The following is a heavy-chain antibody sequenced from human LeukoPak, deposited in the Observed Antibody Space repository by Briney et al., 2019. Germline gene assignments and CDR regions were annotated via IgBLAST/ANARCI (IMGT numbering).Heavy chain of an antibody. CDR2: IYHSGST. CDR1: GGSISSGGYY. V-gene: IGHV4-30-2*01. CDR3: ARGVGPFDY. J-gene: IGHJ4*02. Sequence: PSETLSLTCTVSGGSISSGGYYWSWIRQPPGKGLEWIGYIYHSGSTYYNPSLKSRVTISVDRSKNQFSLKLSSVTAADTAVYYCARGVGPFDYWGQGTLVTVSS. D-gene: IGHD1-26*01.